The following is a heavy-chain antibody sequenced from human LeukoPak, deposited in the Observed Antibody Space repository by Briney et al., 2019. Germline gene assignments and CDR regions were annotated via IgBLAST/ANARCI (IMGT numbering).Heavy chain of an antibody. V-gene: IGHV3-66*02. CDR2: IYSGGST. CDR3: ASRDIAAEFDY. CDR1: GFTVSSNY. J-gene: IGHJ4*02. D-gene: IGHD6-13*01. Sequence: GGSLRLSCAASGFTVSSNYISWVRQAPGKGLEWVSVIYSGGSTYYADSVKGRFTISRDNSKNTPYLQMNSLRAEDTAVYYCASRDIAAEFDYWGQGTLVTVSS.